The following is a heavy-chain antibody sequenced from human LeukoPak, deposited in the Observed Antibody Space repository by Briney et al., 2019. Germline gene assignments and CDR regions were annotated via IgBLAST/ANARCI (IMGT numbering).Heavy chain of an antibody. CDR2: ISGSGGST. Sequence: GGSLLLSCAASGFTFSSYAMSWVRQAPGKGLEWVSAISGSGGSTYYADSVKGRFTISRDNSKNTVYLQMNSLRAEDTAVYYCATHPPRVCTGGSCSDYWGQGTLVTVSS. CDR1: GFTFSSYA. J-gene: IGHJ4*02. V-gene: IGHV3-23*01. D-gene: IGHD2-15*01. CDR3: ATHPPRVCTGGSCSDY.